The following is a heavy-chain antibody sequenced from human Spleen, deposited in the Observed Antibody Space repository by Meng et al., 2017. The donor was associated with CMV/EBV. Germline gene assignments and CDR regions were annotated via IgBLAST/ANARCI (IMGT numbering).Heavy chain of an antibody. CDR1: GGSFSGYY. Sequence: SETLSLTCAVYGGSFSGYYWSWIRQHPGKGLEWIGEINHSGSTNYNPSLKSRVTISVDTSKNQFSLKLSSVTAADTAVYYCARVKYYDFWSGYYSRSHYYYHGMDVWGQGTTFTVSS. V-gene: IGHV4-34*01. D-gene: IGHD3-3*01. CDR3: ARVKYYDFWSGYYSRSHYYYHGMDV. J-gene: IGHJ6*02. CDR2: INHSGST.